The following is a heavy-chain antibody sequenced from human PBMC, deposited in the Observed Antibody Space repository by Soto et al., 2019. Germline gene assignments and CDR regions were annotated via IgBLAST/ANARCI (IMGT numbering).Heavy chain of an antibody. CDR3: ARGQVVAAQH. D-gene: IGHD2-15*01. Sequence: PSETLSLTCAVSGGSISSGGYSWSWIRQPPGKGLEWIGYIYHSGSTYYNPSLKSRVTISVDRSKNQFSLKLSSVTAADTAVYYCARGQVVAAQHSGQGTLVTVSS. J-gene: IGHJ4*02. CDR1: GGSISSGGYS. V-gene: IGHV4-30-2*01. CDR2: IYHSGST.